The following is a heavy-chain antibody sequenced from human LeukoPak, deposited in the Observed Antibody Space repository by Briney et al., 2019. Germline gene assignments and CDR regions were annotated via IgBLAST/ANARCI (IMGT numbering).Heavy chain of an antibody. J-gene: IGHJ5*02. V-gene: IGHV1-24*01. CDR3: ATTYYYDSSGTYWFDP. D-gene: IGHD3-22*01. CDR1: GYTLTELS. Sequence: ASVKVSCKVSGYTLTELSMHWVRQAPGKGLEWMGGFDPEDGETIYAQKFQGRVTMTEDTSTDTAYMELSSLRSEDTAVYCCATTYYYDSSGTYWFDPWGQGTLVTVSS. CDR2: FDPEDGET.